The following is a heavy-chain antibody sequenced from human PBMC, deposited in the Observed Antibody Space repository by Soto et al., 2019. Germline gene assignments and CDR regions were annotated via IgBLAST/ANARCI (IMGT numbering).Heavy chain of an antibody. V-gene: IGHV3-23*01. CDR2: ISGSGGST. Sequence: GGSLRLSCAASGFTFSSYAMAWVRQAPGKGLEWVSGISGSGGSTYSADSVKGRFTISRDNSKNTLYLQMNSLRAEDTAVYYCAKDLKYQLLSFDYWGQGTLVTVSS. CDR3: AKDLKYQLLSFDY. D-gene: IGHD2-2*01. CDR1: GFTFSSYA. J-gene: IGHJ4*02.